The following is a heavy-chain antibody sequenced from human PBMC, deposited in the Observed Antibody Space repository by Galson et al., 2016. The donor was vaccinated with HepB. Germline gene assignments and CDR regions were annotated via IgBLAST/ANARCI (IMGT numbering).Heavy chain of an antibody. J-gene: IGHJ6*02. CDR1: GYTLTELS. CDR2: FDPEDGET. CDR3: ATDSRNYYGMDV. V-gene: IGHV1-24*01. Sequence: SVKVSCKVSGYTLTELSMHWVRQAPGKGLEWMGGFDPEDGETIYAQKFQGRVTMTEDTSTDTASMELSSLRSEVTAVYYCATDSRNYYGMDVWGQGTTVTVSS.